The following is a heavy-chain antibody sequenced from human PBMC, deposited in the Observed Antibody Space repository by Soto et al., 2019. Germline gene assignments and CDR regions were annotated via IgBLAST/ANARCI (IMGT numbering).Heavy chain of an antibody. V-gene: IGHV1-69*01. J-gene: IGHJ5*02. CDR1: GGTFSSYA. CDR2: IIPIFGTA. CDR3: ARADPTACGGGSCFYGWFDP. D-gene: IGHD2-15*01. Sequence: QVQLVQSGAEVKKPGSSVKVSCKASGGTFSSYAISWVRQAPGQGLEWMGGIIPIFGTANYAQKFQGRVTITADESTSTAYMELSSLRSEDTAVYYCARADPTACGGGSCFYGWFDPWGQGTLVTVSS.